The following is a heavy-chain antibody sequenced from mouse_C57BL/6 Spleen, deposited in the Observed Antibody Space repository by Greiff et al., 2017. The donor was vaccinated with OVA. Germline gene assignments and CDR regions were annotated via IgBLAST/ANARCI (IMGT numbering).Heavy chain of an antibody. V-gene: IGHV5-17*01. D-gene: IGHD2-5*01. CDR1: GFTFSDYG. CDR2: ISSGSSTI. CDR3: ARPAYYSNYEGAMDY. Sequence: EVKLMASGGGLVKPGGSLKLSCAASGFTFSDYGMHWVRQAPEKGLEWVAYISSGSSTIYYADTVKGRFTISRDNAKNPLLLKMTSLRSEDTAMYYCARPAYYSNYEGAMDYWGQGTSVTVSS. J-gene: IGHJ4*01.